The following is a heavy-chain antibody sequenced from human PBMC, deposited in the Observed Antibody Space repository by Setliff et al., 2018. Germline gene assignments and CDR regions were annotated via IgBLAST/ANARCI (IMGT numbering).Heavy chain of an antibody. Sequence: SVKVSCKASGGTFSSYAISWVRQAPGQGLEWMGRIIPIFGTANYAQKFQGRVTITADKSTSTVYMELSSLRSEDTAVYYCARDRAYSSSWFLWFDPWGQGTLVTVSS. CDR2: IIPIFGTA. CDR1: GGTFSSYA. V-gene: IGHV1-69*06. CDR3: ARDRAYSSSWFLWFDP. D-gene: IGHD6-13*01. J-gene: IGHJ5*02.